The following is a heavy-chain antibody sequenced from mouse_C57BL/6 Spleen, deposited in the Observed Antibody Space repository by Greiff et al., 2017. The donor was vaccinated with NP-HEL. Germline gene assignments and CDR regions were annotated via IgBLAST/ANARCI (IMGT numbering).Heavy chain of an antibody. J-gene: IGHJ3*01. Sequence: VQLKESGGDLVKPGGSLKLSCAASGFTFSSYGMSWVRQTPDKRLEWVATISSGGSYTYYPDSVKGRFTISRDNAKNTLYLQMSSLKSEDTAMYYCARDYGSKQAWFAYWGQGTLVTVSA. V-gene: IGHV5-6*01. CDR1: GFTFSSYG. CDR2: ISSGGSYT. D-gene: IGHD1-1*01. CDR3: ARDYGSKQAWFAY.